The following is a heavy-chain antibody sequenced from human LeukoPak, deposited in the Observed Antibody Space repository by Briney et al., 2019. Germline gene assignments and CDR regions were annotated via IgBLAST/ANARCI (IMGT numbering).Heavy chain of an antibody. CDR3: ARVVPAANYYYYYYMDV. CDR2: MNPNSGNT. Sequence: ASVKVSCKASGYTYTSYDINWVRQATGQGLEWLGWMNPNSGNTGYAQKFQGRVTITTDESTSTAYMELSSLRSEDTAVYYCARVVPAANYYYYYYMDVWGKGTTVTVSS. V-gene: IGHV1-8*03. J-gene: IGHJ6*03. CDR1: GYTYTSYD. D-gene: IGHD2-2*01.